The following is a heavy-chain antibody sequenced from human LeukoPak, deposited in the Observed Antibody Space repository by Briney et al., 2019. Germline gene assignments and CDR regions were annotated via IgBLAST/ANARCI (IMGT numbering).Heavy chain of an antibody. CDR2: IIPIFGTA. V-gene: IGHV1-69*05. CDR3: ARGGYYDFWSGYLNYYYYYMDV. D-gene: IGHD3-3*01. CDR1: GGTFSSYA. Sequence: SVKVSCKASGGTFSSYAISWVRQAPGQGLEWMGGIIPIFGTANYAQKFQGRVTITTDESTSTAYMELSSLRSEDTAVYYCARGGYYDFWSGYLNYYYYYMDVWGKGTTVTVSS. J-gene: IGHJ6*03.